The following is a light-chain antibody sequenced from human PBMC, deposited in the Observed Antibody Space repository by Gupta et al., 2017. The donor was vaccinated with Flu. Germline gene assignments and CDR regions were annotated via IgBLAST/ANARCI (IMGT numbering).Light chain of an antibody. CDR1: SNIGSNV. Sequence: SNIGSNVVSWYQHLPGRAPKLLIYNDNQRPSGVPDRFSGSKSGTSSSLTISGLQSEDEADYYCAAWDDSLNGLWVFGGGTQLTVL. CDR3: AAWDDSLNGLWV. CDR2: NDN. V-gene: IGLV1-44*01. J-gene: IGLJ3*02.